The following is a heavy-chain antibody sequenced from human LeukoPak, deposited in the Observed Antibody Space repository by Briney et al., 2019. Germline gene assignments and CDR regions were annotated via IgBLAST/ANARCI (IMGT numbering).Heavy chain of an antibody. J-gene: IGHJ4*02. Sequence: ASVKVSCKASGYTFTSYGISWVRQAPGQGLEWMGWISAYNGNTNYAQKLQGRVTMTTDTSTSTAYMELRSLRSDDTAVYYCARGSTPPYSGWGYYFDYWGQGALVTVSS. CDR3: ARGSTPPYSGWGYYFDY. D-gene: IGHD6-19*01. CDR1: GYTFTSYG. V-gene: IGHV1-18*01. CDR2: ISAYNGNT.